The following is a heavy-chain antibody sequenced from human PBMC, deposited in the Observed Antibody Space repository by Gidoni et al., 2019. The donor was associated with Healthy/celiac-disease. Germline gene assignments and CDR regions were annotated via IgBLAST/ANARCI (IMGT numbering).Heavy chain of an antibody. CDR2: INPNSGGT. D-gene: IGHD3-10*01. V-gene: IGHV1-2*02. CDR3: ARITMVRGGNWFDP. Sequence: QVQLVQSGAEVKKPGASLKVSCKASAYTFTGYYMHWVRQAPGQGLEWMGWINPNSGGTNYAQKFQGRVTMTRDTSISTAYMELSRLRADDTAVYYCARITMVRGGNWFDPWGQGTLVTVSS. J-gene: IGHJ5*02. CDR1: AYTFTGYY.